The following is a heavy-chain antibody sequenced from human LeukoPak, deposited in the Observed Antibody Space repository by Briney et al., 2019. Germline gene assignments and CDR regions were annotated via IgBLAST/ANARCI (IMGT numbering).Heavy chain of an antibody. D-gene: IGHD4-17*01. V-gene: IGHV3-7*04. CDR3: ARDPMTTVTTPDY. Sequence: GGSLRLSCAASGFTFSSYWMSWVRQAPGKGLEWVANIKQDGSEKYYVDSVKGRLTISRDNAKNSLYLQMNSLRAEDTAVYYCARDPMTTVTTPDYWGQGTLVTVSS. CDR2: IKQDGSEK. J-gene: IGHJ4*02. CDR1: GFTFSSYW.